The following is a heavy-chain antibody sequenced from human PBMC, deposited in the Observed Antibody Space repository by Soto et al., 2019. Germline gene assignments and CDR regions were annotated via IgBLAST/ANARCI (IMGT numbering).Heavy chain of an antibody. CDR2: IIPIFGTA. D-gene: IGHD6-19*01. J-gene: IGHJ5*02. CDR1: GGTFSSYA. V-gene: IGHV1-69*01. CDR3: AREWGNIAVAGTVWFDR. Sequence: QVQLVQSGAEVKKPGSSVKVSCKASGGTFSSYAISWVRQAPGQGLEWMGGIIPIFGTANYAQKFQGRVTITADESTSTAYMELSSLRSEDTAVYYCAREWGNIAVAGTVWFDRWGQGTLVTVSS.